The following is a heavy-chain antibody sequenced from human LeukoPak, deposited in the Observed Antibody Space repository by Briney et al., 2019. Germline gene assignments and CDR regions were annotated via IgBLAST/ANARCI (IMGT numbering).Heavy chain of an antibody. CDR3: ARDLLDFWSGYFWFDP. D-gene: IGHD3-3*01. V-gene: IGHV3-7*01. J-gene: IGHJ5*02. Sequence: GGSLRLSCAASGFTFSSYWMSWVRQAPGKGLEWVANIKQDGSEKYYADSVKGRFTISRDNAKNSLYLQMNSLRAEDTAVYYCARDLLDFWSGYFWFDPWGQGTLVTVSS. CDR1: GFTFSSYW. CDR2: IKQDGSEK.